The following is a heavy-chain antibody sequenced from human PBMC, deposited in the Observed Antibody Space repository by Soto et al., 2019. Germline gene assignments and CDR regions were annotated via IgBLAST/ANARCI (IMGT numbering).Heavy chain of an antibody. D-gene: IGHD2-15*01. Sequence: GESLKISCQGSGYSFTNYWIGWVRQVPGRGLEWVGIIHPGYSDTRYRPSFQGRVTISADKSINTAYLQWSSLRASDTATYYCARPQGSGTLFANWGKGTPVTVSS. CDR3: ARPQGSGTLFAN. CDR2: IHPGYSDT. CDR1: GYSFTNYW. V-gene: IGHV5-51*01. J-gene: IGHJ4*02.